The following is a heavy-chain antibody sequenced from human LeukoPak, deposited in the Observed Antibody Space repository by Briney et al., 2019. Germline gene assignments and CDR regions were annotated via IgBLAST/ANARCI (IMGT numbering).Heavy chain of an antibody. CDR2: ICYSGNT. Sequence: SETLSLPCTVSGGSNSSQCWSWIRQPPGKGLEWIGYICYSGNTNYNPSLKSRVTISVDTSKNQFSLKLSSVTAADTAVYYCARGETTGTTYFDYWGQGTLVTVSS. CDR3: ARGETTGTTYFDY. CDR1: GGSNSSQC. D-gene: IGHD1-7*01. V-gene: IGHV4-59*11. J-gene: IGHJ4*02.